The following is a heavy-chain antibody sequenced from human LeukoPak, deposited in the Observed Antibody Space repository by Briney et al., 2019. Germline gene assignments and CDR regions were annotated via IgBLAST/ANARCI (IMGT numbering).Heavy chain of an antibody. Sequence: GGSLRLSCAASGFTFSSYWMSWVRRAPGKGLEWIANINQNGNEKNYLDSMKGGLTISRDNANNLVFLQMNSLRIEDTAVYYCAGGPGFLIDCWGHGTLVTVSS. CDR2: INQNGNEK. J-gene: IGHJ4*01. D-gene: IGHD3-3*01. V-gene: IGHV3-7*01. CDR1: GFTFSSYW. CDR3: AGGPGFLIDC.